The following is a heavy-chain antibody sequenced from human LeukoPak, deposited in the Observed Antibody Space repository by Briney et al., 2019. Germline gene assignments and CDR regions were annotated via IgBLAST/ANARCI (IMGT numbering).Heavy chain of an antibody. CDR2: ITWNSGEI. Sequence: GGSLRLSCAASGFRLGDYAMHWVRQAPGKGLEWVAGITWNSGEIGYAESVKGRFTVSRDNAKNSLHLQMNSLTYDDTALYYCTRDISGGYFNWFDPWGQGTLVFVSS. J-gene: IGHJ5*02. CDR3: TRDISGGYFNWFDP. D-gene: IGHD2-15*01. CDR1: GFRLGDYA. V-gene: IGHV3-9*01.